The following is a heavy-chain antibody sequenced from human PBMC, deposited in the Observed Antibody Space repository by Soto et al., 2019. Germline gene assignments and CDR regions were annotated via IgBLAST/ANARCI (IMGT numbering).Heavy chain of an antibody. V-gene: IGHV1-3*01. CDR1: GYTFTSYA. CDR3: ARRYNWNDLDY. Sequence: ASVKVSCKASGYTFTSYAMHWVRQAPGQRLEWMGWISADNGNTKYAQKLQGRVTMTTDTSTSTAYMELRSLRSDDTAVYYCARRYNWNDLDYWGQGTLVTVSS. J-gene: IGHJ4*02. CDR2: ISADNGNT. D-gene: IGHD1-20*01.